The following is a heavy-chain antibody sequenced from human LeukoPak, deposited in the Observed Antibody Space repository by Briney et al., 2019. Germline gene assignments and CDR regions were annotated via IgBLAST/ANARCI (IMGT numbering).Heavy chain of an antibody. V-gene: IGHV3-33*01. J-gene: IGHJ4*02. D-gene: IGHD6-19*01. Sequence: PGGSLRLSCAASGFTFSSYGMHWVRQAPGKGLEWVAVIWYDGSNKYYADSVKGRFTISRDNSKNTLYLQMNSLRAEDTAVYYCRIAVAGTDYWGQGTLVTVSS. CDR2: IWYDGSNK. CDR3: RIAVAGTDY. CDR1: GFTFSSYG.